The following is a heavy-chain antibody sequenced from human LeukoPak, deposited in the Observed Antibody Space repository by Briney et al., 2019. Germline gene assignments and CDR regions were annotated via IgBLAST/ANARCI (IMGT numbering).Heavy chain of an antibody. CDR3: ARGMSRQQLFDY. J-gene: IGHJ4*02. D-gene: IGHD6-13*01. Sequence: GGSLRLSCAASGFIFSSYSVNWVRQAPGKGLEWVSYISSTISTIYYADSVKGRFTISRDNAKSSLYLQMNSLRDEDTAVYYCARGMSRQQLFDYWGQGTLVTVSS. CDR1: GFIFSSYS. CDR2: ISSTISTI. V-gene: IGHV3-48*02.